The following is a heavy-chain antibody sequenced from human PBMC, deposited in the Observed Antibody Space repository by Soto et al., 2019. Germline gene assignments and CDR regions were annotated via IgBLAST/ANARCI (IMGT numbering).Heavy chain of an antibody. CDR2: IYYTGGT. Sequence: SETLYLTSNVSGVTIMGYYWNWIRQPPGKTLEWIGSIYYTGGTNYNRSLKSRVTILVDTFKNHLSLKFNSPTAADTALYYCPSGTPSHIAAPDSWGQGTLVTVSS. CDR3: PSGTPSHIAAPDS. V-gene: IGHV4-59*01. J-gene: IGHJ5*01. D-gene: IGHD6-13*01. CDR1: GVTIMGYY.